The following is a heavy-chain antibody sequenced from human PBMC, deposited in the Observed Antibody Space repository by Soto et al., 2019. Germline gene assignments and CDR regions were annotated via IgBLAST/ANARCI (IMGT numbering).Heavy chain of an antibody. CDR2: IIPKFGTT. CDR1: GGSFSTYG. D-gene: IGHD2-21*02. J-gene: IGHJ4*02. Sequence: QVQLVQSGAEVKKPGSSVKVSCKASGGSFSTYGINWVRLAPGQGLEWMGGIIPKFGTTNYAQKFRGRVTITADESTNTAYMELNYLRSEDTAVYFCARELDPYDCGNSLALDYWGQGTLVTVSS. V-gene: IGHV1-69*13. CDR3: ARELDPYDCGNSLALDY.